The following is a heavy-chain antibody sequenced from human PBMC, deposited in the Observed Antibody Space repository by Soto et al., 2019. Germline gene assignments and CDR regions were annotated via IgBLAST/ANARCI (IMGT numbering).Heavy chain of an antibody. J-gene: IGHJ4*02. CDR2: IRSKTYGGTT. CDR1: GFTFDDYA. V-gene: IGHV3-49*04. Sequence: PGGSLRLSCTASGFTFDDYAMSWVRQAPGTGLEWVGFIRSKTYGGTTEYAASVKGRFTISRDDSKSTAYLQMNSLKTEDTAVYYCARDYRGQWLVDFDSWGQGTLVTVSS. CDR3: ARDYRGQWLVDFDS. D-gene: IGHD6-19*01.